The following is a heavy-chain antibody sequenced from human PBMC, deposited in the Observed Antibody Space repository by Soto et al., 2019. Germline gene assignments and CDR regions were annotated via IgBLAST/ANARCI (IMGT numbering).Heavy chain of an antibody. Sequence: PSETLSLTCAVYNVSFSSYYWSWIRQSPEKGLEWIGETNDSGGRHYNPSLKSRVTISADTSKRQFSLTLMSVTDADAGMYYCARGPFASAHSSTWRTLNWFDPWGQGSLVTVSS. CDR2: TNDSGGR. CDR3: ARGPFASAHSSTWRTLNWFDP. D-gene: IGHD6-13*01. CDR1: NVSFSSYY. V-gene: IGHV4-34*01. J-gene: IGHJ5*02.